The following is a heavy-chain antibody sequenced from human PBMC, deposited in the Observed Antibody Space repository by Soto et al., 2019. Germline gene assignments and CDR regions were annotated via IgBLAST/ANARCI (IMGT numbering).Heavy chain of an antibody. CDR2: ISVSGDRT. D-gene: IGHD3-22*01. J-gene: IGHJ3*02. CDR1: GFTFSSYA. Sequence: GGSLRLSCAASGFTFSSYAMHWVRQAPGKGLEWVSSISVSGDRTYYADSVKGRYTISRDNSKNTLYLQMSSLRADDTAVYYCAKGRSSGYSGTYDTFDIWGQGTMVTVSS. CDR3: AKGRSSGYSGTYDTFDI. V-gene: IGHV3-23*01.